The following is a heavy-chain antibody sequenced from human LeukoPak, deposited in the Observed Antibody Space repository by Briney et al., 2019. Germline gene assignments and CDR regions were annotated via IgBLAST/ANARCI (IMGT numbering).Heavy chain of an antibody. CDR3: TKDWSAAY. CDR2: ISPDGSDT. CDR1: GFTFTNYP. D-gene: IGHD2-15*01. J-gene: IGHJ4*02. V-gene: IGHV3-23*01. Sequence: GGSLRLSCAASGFTFTNYPMTWVRQAPGKGLEWVSAISPDGSDTKYADSVTGRSTISRVNSKNTLFLQMNSLRVEDTAVYYCTKDWSAAYWGQGTLVTVSS.